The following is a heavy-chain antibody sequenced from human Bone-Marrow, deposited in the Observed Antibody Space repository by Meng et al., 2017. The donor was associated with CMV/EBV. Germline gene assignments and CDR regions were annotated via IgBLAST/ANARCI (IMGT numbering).Heavy chain of an antibody. Sequence: QVQLRESVPRLVSPSVTLSLTGTVSGGSTSSYYWSWIRQPAGKGLEWIGRIYTSGSTNYNPSLKSRVTMSVDTSKNQFSLKLSSVTAADTAVYYCASELGGGDYAYWGQGTLVTVSS. J-gene: IGHJ4*02. V-gene: IGHV4-4*07. D-gene: IGHD4-17*01. CDR2: IYTSGST. CDR1: GGSTSSYY. CDR3: ASELGGGDYAY.